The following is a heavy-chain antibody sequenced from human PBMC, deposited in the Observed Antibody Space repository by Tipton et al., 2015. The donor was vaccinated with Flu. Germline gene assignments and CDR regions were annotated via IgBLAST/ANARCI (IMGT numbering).Heavy chain of an antibody. Sequence: LRLSCAASGFTFSIYAMSWVRQPPGKGLEWIGEINHSGSTNYNPSLKSRVTISVDTSKNQFSLKVSSLTAADTAVYYCARGSGYANPYLDYWGQGTLVTVSS. J-gene: IGHJ4*02. D-gene: IGHD5-12*01. V-gene: IGHV4-34*01. CDR1: GFTFSIYA. CDR3: ARGSGYANPYLDY. CDR2: INHSGST.